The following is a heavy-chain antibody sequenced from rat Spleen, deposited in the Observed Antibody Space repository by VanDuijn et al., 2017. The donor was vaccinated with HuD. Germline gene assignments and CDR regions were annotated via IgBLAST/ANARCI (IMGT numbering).Heavy chain of an antibody. CDR2: ISTGGGNT. CDR1: GFTFSNYY. D-gene: IGHD4-1*01. V-gene: IGHV5-25*01. CDR3: TTYGGLRNWFAY. J-gene: IGHJ3*01. Sequence: EVQLVESGGGLVQPGRSMKLSCAASGFTFSNYYMAWVRQAPTKGLEWVASISTGGGNTYCRDSVKGRFTVSRDDAKSTLHLQMDSLRSEDTATYYCTTYGGLRNWFAYWGQGTLVTVSS.